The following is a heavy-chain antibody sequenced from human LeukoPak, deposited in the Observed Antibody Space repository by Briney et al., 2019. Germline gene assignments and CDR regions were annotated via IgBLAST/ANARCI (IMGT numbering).Heavy chain of an antibody. Sequence: GASVKVSCKASGYTFIDYYIHWVRQAPGQGLEWMGRINPNSGGTSYAQKFQDRVTMTRDASISTAYMGLSRLRSDDTAVYYCARDLAGYSSGWYYFDYWGQGTLVTVSP. J-gene: IGHJ4*02. CDR1: GYTFIDYY. CDR2: INPNSGGT. V-gene: IGHV1-2*06. CDR3: ARDLAGYSSGWYYFDY. D-gene: IGHD6-19*01.